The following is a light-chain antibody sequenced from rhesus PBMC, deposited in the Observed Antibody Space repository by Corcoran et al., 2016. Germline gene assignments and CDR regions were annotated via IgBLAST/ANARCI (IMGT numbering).Light chain of an antibody. CDR3: QQYSNWPLT. CDR2: GAS. V-gene: IGKV3-42*03. Sequence: EIVMTQSPATLSLSPGERATLSCRASQSVSRNLAWYQQKPGQAPRLLIYGASSRATGIPDRFSGSGSGTEFTRTISSLEPEDFAVYYCQQYSNWPLTFGGGTKVEIK. CDR1: QSVSRN. J-gene: IGKJ4*01.